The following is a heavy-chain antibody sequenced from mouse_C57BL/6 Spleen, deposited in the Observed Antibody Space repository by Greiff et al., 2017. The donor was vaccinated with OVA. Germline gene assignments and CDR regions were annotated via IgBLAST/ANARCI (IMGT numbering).Heavy chain of an antibody. J-gene: IGHJ2*01. CDR2: IDPETGGT. CDR1: GYTFTDYE. Sequence: VKLQESGAELVRPGASVTLSCTASGYTFTDYEMHWVKQTPVHGLEWIGAIDPETGGTAYNQKFKGKAILTADKSSSTAYMELRSLTSEDSAVYYCASYNYGSSSPFWYWGQGTTLTVSS. V-gene: IGHV1-15*01. CDR3: ASYNYGSSSPFWY. D-gene: IGHD1-1*01.